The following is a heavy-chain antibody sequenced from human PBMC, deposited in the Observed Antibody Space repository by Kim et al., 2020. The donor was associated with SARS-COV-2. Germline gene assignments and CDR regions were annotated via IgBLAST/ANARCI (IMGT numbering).Heavy chain of an antibody. CDR1: GFTVSSNY. CDR3: ASRNCSSTSCYILSVAFYYYGMDV. D-gene: IGHD2-2*02. J-gene: IGHJ6*02. CDR2: IYSGGST. Sequence: GGSLRLSCAASGFTVSSNYMSWVRQAPGKGLEWVSVIYSGGSTYYADSVKGRFTISRDNSKNTLYLQMNSLRAEDTAVYYCASRNCSSTSCYILSVAFYYYGMDVWGQGTTVTVSS. V-gene: IGHV3-66*02.